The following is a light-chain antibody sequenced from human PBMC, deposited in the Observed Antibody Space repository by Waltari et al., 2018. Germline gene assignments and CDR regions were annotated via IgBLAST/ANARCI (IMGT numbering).Light chain of an antibody. V-gene: IGLV3-21*02. CDR3: QLWDKSSDPPYV. J-gene: IGLJ1*01. CDR2: DDS. CDR1: NIGRKS. Sequence: SYVLTQPPSVSVAPGQTARMTCGANNIGRKSVHWYQKKPGQAPVPVVYDDSDRPSGIPERFSGSNSGNTATLTITRVEAGDEADYYCQLWDKSSDPPYVFGPGTKVTV.